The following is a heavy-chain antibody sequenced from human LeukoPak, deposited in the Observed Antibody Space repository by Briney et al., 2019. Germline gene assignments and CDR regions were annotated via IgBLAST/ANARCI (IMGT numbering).Heavy chain of an antibody. CDR1: GDSISSYY. CDR3: ARDQGTWWFDP. V-gene: IGHV4-59*01. Sequence: SETLSLTCTISGDSISSYYWSWVRQPPGKGLEWIAYIHHSGSTDYNPSLKSRGTISIDTSNNQFSLKLSSVTAADTAVYYCARDQGTWWFDPWGQGTLVTVSS. J-gene: IGHJ5*02. CDR2: IHHSGST. D-gene: IGHD1-1*01.